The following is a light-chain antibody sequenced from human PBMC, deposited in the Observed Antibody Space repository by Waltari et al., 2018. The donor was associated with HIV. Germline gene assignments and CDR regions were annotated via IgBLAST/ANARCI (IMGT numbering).Light chain of an antibody. V-gene: IGLV1-40*01. CDR3: QSYDSSLTVVI. J-gene: IGLJ2*01. Sequence: QSVLTQPPSVSGAPGQRVTISCTGSSYNIGAGYDVHWYQQVPGTAPKLLIFGNSNRPSGVPDRFSGSKSATSASLAITGLQAEDEADYYCQSYDSSLTVVIFGGGTKLTVL. CDR1: SYNIGAGYD. CDR2: GNS.